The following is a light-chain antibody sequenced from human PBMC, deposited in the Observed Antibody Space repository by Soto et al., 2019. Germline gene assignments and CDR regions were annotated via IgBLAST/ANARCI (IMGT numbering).Light chain of an antibody. V-gene: IGLV2-14*01. J-gene: IGLJ1*01. Sequence: LTQPASVSGSPGQSITISCTGTSSDVGGYNYVSWYQQHPGKAPKLMIYEVSNRPSGVSNRFSGSKSGNTASLTISGLQAEDEADYYCSSYTSSSTNYVFGNGTKVTV. CDR1: SSDVGGYNY. CDR2: EVS. CDR3: SSYTSSSTNYV.